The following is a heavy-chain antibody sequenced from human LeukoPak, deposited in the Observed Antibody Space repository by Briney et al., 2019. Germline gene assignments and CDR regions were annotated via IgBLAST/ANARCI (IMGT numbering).Heavy chain of an antibody. CDR1: GYTFTGYY. V-gene: IGHV1-2*02. CDR2: INPNSGGT. J-gene: IGHJ6*02. Sequence: ASVKVSCKASGYTFTGYYMHWVRQAPGQGLEWMGWINPNSGGTNYVQKFQGRVTMTRDTSISTAYMELSRLRSDDTAVYYCARSGETYYDFWSGPTPPALYYYYYGMDVWGQGTTVTVSS. CDR3: ARSGETYYDFWSGPTPPALYYYYYGMDV. D-gene: IGHD3-3*01.